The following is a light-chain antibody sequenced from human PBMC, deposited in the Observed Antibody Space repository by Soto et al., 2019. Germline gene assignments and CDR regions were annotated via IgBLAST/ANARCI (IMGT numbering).Light chain of an antibody. CDR1: NIGSKS. CDR3: QVWDSSSDLQLV. CDR2: DDS. V-gene: IGLV3-21*02. J-gene: IGLJ2*01. Sequence: SSELTQPPSVSVAPGQTARITCGENNIGSKSVNWYQQKPGQAPVLVVYDDSDRPSGIPERFSGSNSGNTATLTISRVEAGDEDDYYCQVWDSSSDLQLVFGGGTKLTVL.